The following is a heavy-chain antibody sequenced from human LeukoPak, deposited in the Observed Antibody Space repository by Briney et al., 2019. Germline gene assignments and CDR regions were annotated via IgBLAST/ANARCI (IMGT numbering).Heavy chain of an antibody. V-gene: IGHV3-72*01. CDR3: ARDGGEDDNSAFDI. Sequence: GSLRLSCAASGVTLGDHHMDWVRQAPGKGLEWVGRTRDKARGYTTEYPASVKGRFTISRDDSQTSVFLQMNVLKTEDTAVYFCARDGGEDDNSAFDIWGQGTVVTVSS. CDR2: TRDKARGYTT. D-gene: IGHD3-16*01. CDR1: GVTLGDHH. J-gene: IGHJ3*02.